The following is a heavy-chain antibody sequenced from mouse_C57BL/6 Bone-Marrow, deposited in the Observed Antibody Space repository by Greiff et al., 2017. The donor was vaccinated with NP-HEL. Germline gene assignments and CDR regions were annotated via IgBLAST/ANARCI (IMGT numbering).Heavy chain of an antibody. CDR2: IDPSDSYT. CDR3: ASERLRRNWYFDV. J-gene: IGHJ1*03. D-gene: IGHD2-4*01. V-gene: IGHV1-69*01. CDR1: GYTFTSYW. Sequence: QVQLQQPGAELVMPGASVKLSCKASGYTFTSYWMHWVKQRPGQGLEWIGEIDPSDSYTNYNQKFKGKSTLTVDKSSSTAYMQLSSLTSEDSAVCYCASERLRRNWYFDVWGTGTTVTVSS.